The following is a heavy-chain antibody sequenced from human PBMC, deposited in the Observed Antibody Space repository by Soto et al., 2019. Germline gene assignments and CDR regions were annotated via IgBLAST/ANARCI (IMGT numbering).Heavy chain of an antibody. CDR2: IATYNSNR. D-gene: IGHD3-10*01. J-gene: IGHJ5*02. V-gene: IGHV1-18*01. Sequence: HLVQSGPEVKKPGASITVSCKTSGDTFTNFGLSWVRQAPGQGIEWMGWIATYNSNRNNEQKFQGRLTLTTDTSTSTAYRERKSLRYDDTAVYYWATVLRGVVNWFDPWGQGTLGNVSS. CDR1: GDTFTNFG. CDR3: ATVLRGVVNWFDP.